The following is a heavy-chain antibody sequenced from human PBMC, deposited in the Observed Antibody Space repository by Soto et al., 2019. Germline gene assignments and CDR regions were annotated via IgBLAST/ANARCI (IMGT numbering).Heavy chain of an antibody. V-gene: IGHV3-30*18. CDR3: AKEYGSTWIDH. CDR1: GFTFSSYW. Sequence: GSLRLSCAASGFTFSSYWMSWVRQVPGKGLEWVAAMSYDGTKQYYVDSVKGRFTISRDNSRNTLFLQLNSLRDEDTAVYYCAKEYGSTWIDHWGQGTPVTVSS. J-gene: IGHJ4*02. D-gene: IGHD6-13*01. CDR2: MSYDGTKQ.